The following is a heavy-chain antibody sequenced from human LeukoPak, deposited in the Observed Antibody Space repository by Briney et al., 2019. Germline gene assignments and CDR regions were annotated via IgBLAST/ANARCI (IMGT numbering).Heavy chain of an antibody. CDR1: GYTFTSYG. J-gene: IGHJ4*02. V-gene: IGHV1-18*01. CDR2: ISAYNGNT. CDR3: ARVPLYNWNYYFDY. Sequence: GASVKVSCKASGYTFTSYGISWVRQAPGQGLEWMGWISAYNGNTNYAQKLQGRVTMTTDTSTSTAYMELRSLRSDDTAVYYCARVPLYNWNYYFDYWGQGTLVTVSS. D-gene: IGHD1-7*01.